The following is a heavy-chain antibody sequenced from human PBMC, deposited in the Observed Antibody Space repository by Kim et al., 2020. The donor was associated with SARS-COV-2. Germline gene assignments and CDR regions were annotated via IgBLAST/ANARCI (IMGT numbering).Heavy chain of an antibody. J-gene: IGHJ5*02. CDR2: IIPIFGTA. CDR3: ARDRNDYGDHGRRYWFDP. Sequence: SVKVSCKASGGTFSSYAISWVRQAPGQGLEWMGGIIPIFGTANYAQKFQGRVTITADESTSTAYMELSSLRSEDTAVYYCARDRNDYGDHGRRYWFDPWGQGTLVTVSS. CDR1: GGTFSSYA. D-gene: IGHD4-17*01. V-gene: IGHV1-69*13.